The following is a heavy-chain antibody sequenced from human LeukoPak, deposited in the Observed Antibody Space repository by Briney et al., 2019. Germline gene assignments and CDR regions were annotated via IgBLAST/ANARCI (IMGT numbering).Heavy chain of an antibody. Sequence: GGSLRLSCAASGFTFSSYAMNWVRQAPGKGLEWVSTISGSGATTYYADSVKGRFTISRDNSKNTLNLQMNSLRAEDTAVYYCAKQTGGIDYWGQGTLVTVSS. V-gene: IGHV3-23*01. J-gene: IGHJ4*02. CDR1: GFTFSSYA. CDR3: AKQTGGIDY. D-gene: IGHD3-16*01. CDR2: ISGSGATT.